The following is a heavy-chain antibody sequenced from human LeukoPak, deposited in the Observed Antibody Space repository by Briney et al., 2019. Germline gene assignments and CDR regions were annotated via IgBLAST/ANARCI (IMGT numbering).Heavy chain of an antibody. CDR2: IYYSGST. J-gene: IGHJ3*02. CDR1: GGSISSYY. CDR3: ARAPSDVFDI. V-gene: IGHV4-59*01. Sequence: PETLSLTCTVSGGSISSYYWSWIRQPPGKGLEWIGYIYYSGSTNYNPSLKSRVTISVDTSKNQFSLKLSSVTAADTAVYYCARAPSDVFDIGGQGTMVTVFS.